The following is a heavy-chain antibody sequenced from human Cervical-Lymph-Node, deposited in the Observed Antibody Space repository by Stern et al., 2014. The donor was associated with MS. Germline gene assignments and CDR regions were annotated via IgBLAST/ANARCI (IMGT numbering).Heavy chain of an antibody. J-gene: IGHJ4*02. CDR3: ARERGNWSGYDY. CDR2: IYSGGST. D-gene: IGHD3-3*01. Sequence: VQLVQSGGGLVQPGGSLRLSCAASGFTVSSNYMTWVRPAPGKGLEWVSVIYSGGSTYYTDSVKGRFTLSRDNSKNTLYLQMNDLRVADSAVYYCARERGNWSGYDYWGQGTLVTVSS. CDR1: GFTVSSNY. V-gene: IGHV3-66*01.